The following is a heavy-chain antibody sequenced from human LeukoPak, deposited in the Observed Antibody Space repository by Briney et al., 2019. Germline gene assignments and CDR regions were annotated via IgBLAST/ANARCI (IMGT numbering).Heavy chain of an antibody. CDR3: ARGGGYDILTGYGPVDY. CDR2: IYYSGST. J-gene: IGHJ4*02. D-gene: IGHD3-9*01. CDR1: DGSISSYY. Sequence: SETLSLTCTVSDGSISSYYWSWIRQPPGKGLEWIGYIYYSGSTNYNPSLKSRVTISVDTSKNQFSLKLSSVTAADTAVYYCARGGGYDILTGYGPVDYWGQGTLVTVSS. V-gene: IGHV4-59*08.